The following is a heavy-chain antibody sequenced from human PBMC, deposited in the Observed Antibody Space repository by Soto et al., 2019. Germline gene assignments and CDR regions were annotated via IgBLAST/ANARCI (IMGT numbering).Heavy chain of an antibody. J-gene: IGHJ4*02. D-gene: IGHD6-19*01. Sequence: EVQLVDSGGALVQPGASLRLSCAASGFTFSDYFMTWVRQAPGKGLEWVATIKQSGNEKYYVDSVKGRFTISRDNAKNSLYLQMNALRADDTAVYYRAIGHWLGYWGQGTLVTVSS. CDR1: GFTFSDYF. CDR3: AIGHWLGY. CDR2: IKQSGNEK. V-gene: IGHV3-7*01.